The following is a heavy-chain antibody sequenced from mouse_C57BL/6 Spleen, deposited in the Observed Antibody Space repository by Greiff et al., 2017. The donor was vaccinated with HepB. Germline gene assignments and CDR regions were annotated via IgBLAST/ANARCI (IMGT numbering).Heavy chain of an antibody. CDR3: AKKGYDYAMDY. CDR1: GFSFTSYG. J-gene: IGHJ4*01. D-gene: IGHD2-2*01. CDR2: IWRGGST. V-gene: IGHV2-5*01. Sequence: VQVVESGPGLVQPSQSLSITCTVSGFSFTSYGVHWVRQSPGKGLEWLGEIWRGGSTDYNAAFMSRLSITKDNSKSQVFFKMNSLQADDTAIYYCAKKGYDYAMDYWGQGTSVTVSS.